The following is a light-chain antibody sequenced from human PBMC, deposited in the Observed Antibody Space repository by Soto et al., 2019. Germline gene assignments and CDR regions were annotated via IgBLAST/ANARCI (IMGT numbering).Light chain of an antibody. Sequence: LQMSPGTLSLSSGAIATLSCRAGQRVSSSCLAWYQQKPGQAPRLLVYGAAGMAAGVPDRFSGSGSGTDFTLTISGLEPEDFAAYYCQQVGCSPWTFGRGTKVDIK. CDR3: QQVGCSPWT. V-gene: IGKV3-20*01. CDR2: GAA. J-gene: IGKJ1*01. CDR1: QRVSSSC.